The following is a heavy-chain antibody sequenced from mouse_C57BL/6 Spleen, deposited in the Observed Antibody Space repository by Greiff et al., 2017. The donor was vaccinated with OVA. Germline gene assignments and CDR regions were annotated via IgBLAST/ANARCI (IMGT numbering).Heavy chain of an antibody. CDR2: IHPNSGST. Sequence: QVQLQQSGAELVKPGASVKLSCKASGYTFTSYWMHWVKQRPGQGLEWIGMIHPNSGSTNYNEKFKSKATLTVDKSSSTAYMQLSSLTSEDSAVYYCAREGAQAFDYWGQGTTLTVSS. CDR3: AREGAQAFDY. J-gene: IGHJ2*01. D-gene: IGHD3-2*02. CDR1: GYTFTSYW. V-gene: IGHV1-64*01.